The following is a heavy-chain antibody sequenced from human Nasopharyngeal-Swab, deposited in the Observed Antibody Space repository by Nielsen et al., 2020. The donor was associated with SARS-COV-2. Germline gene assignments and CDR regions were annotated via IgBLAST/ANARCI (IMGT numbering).Heavy chain of an antibody. CDR3: ARDQGYYDFWSGYPGGMDV. CDR2: ISYDGSNK. J-gene: IGHJ6*02. D-gene: IGHD3-3*01. V-gene: IGHV3-30*14. Sequence: VRQAPGKGLEWVAVISYDGSNKYYADSVKGRFTISRGNSKNTLYLQMNSLRAEDTAVYYCARDQGYYDFWSGYPGGMDVWGQGTTVTVSS.